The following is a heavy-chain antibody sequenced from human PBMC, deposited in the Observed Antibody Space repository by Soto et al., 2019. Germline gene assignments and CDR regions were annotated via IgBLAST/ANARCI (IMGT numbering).Heavy chain of an antibody. CDR3: AKDGMEWLLWDYYYYYLAV. D-gene: IGHD3-3*01. CDR1: GFTFSSYA. V-gene: IGHV3-23*01. J-gene: IGHJ6*03. Sequence: GGSLRLSCAASGFTFSSYAMSWVRQAPGKGLEWVSAISGSGGSTYYADSVKGRFTISRDNSKNTLYLQMNSLRAEDTAVYYCAKDGMEWLLWDYYYYYLAVWGKVTTVTVSS. CDR2: ISGSGGST.